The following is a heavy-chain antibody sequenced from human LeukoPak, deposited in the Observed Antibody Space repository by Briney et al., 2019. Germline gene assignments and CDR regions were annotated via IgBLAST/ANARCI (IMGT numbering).Heavy chain of an antibody. J-gene: IGHJ3*02. Sequence: SETLSLTCAVSGGSISSGGHSWSWIRQPPGKGLEWIGYIYDSGSTYYNPSLKSRVNISADRSKNQFSLKLSSATAADTAVYHCVRATGTDAFDIWGQGTMVTVSS. V-gene: IGHV4-30-2*01. D-gene: IGHD1-1*01. CDR3: VRATGTDAFDI. CDR2: IYDSGST. CDR1: GGSISSGGHS.